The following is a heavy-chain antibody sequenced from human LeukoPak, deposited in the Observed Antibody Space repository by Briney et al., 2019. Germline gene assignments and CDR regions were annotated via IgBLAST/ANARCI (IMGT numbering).Heavy chain of an antibody. D-gene: IGHD1-26*01. CDR1: GFTFSSYL. CDR3: ARPSHSGYDEGLDV. Sequence: PGGSLRPSCAASGFTFSSYLMHWVRQAPGKGLVWVSRIKSDGINTIYADSVKGRFTISRDNAKNTLYLQMNSLRVDDTAVYYCARPSHSGYDEGLDVWGQGTTVIVSS. CDR2: IKSDGINT. J-gene: IGHJ6*02. V-gene: IGHV3-74*01.